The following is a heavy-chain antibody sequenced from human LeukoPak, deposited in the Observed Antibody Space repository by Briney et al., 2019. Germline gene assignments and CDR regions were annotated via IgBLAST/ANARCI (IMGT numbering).Heavy chain of an antibody. CDR1: GFTFSSYS. V-gene: IGHV3-48*04. Sequence: PGGSLRLSCAASGFTFSSYSMNWVRQAPGKGLEWVSYISGSSSTIYYADSVKGRFTISRDNAKNSLYLQMKNLRVEDTALYYCVRHAPITGTSYSWFDPWGQGTLVTVSS. D-gene: IGHD1-7*01. J-gene: IGHJ5*02. CDR2: ISGSSSTI. CDR3: VRHAPITGTSYSWFDP.